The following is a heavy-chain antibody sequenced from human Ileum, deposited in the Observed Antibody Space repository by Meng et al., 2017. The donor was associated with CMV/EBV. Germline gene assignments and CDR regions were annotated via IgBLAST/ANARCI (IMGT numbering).Heavy chain of an antibody. V-gene: IGHV3-74*01. CDR1: GFTFSGYW. CDR2: ISPDGSST. Sequence: CAAFGFTFSGYWMQWVRQAPGKGLVWVSRISPDGSSTYYADSVKGRLTISRDNANSVLFLQMNSLRSDDAAVYYCVRGGDGYGNFDYWGQGTLVTVSS. D-gene: IGHD5-24*01. J-gene: IGHJ4*02. CDR3: VRGGDGYGNFDY.